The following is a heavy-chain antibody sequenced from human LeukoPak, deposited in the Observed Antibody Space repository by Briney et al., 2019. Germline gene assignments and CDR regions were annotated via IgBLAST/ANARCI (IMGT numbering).Heavy chain of an antibody. Sequence: GGSLRLSCAASGFTFSGYAMHWVRQAPGKGLEWVAVISYDGSNEYYADSVKGRFTISRDNSKNTLYLQMNSLRAEDTAVYYCARPDSSAYYYFDYWGQGTLVTVSS. J-gene: IGHJ4*02. D-gene: IGHD3-22*01. CDR3: ARPDSSAYYYFDY. CDR2: ISYDGSNE. CDR1: GFTFSGYA. V-gene: IGHV3-30-3*01.